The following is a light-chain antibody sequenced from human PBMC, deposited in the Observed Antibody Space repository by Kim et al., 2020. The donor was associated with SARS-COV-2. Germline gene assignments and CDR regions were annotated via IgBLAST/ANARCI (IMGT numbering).Light chain of an antibody. CDR1: GSNFGAGYD. J-gene: IGLJ3*02. CDR3: QAYDSSLRGAV. Sequence: QSVLTQPPSLSGAPGQRVTISCTGSGSNFGAGYDVHWYQQLPGKVPKLLIYSDNNRPSGVPDRFSGSRSGTSASLAITGLQSEDEADYYCQAYDSSLRGAVFGGGTKLTVL. V-gene: IGLV1-40*01. CDR2: SDN.